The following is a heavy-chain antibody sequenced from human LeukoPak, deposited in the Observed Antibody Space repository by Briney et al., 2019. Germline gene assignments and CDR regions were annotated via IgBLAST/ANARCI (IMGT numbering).Heavy chain of an antibody. V-gene: IGHV4-59*08. CDR1: GDSISNYY. CDR3: ARHADSSTWYNYFDY. Sequence: SETLSLTCTVSGDSISNYYWSWIRQPPGKGLEWIGYIYYSGSTDYNPSLKSRVTISVDTSKKQFSLKMSSVAAADTAVYYCARHADSSTWYNYFDYWGQGSLVTVSS. CDR2: IYYSGST. D-gene: IGHD6-13*01. J-gene: IGHJ4*02.